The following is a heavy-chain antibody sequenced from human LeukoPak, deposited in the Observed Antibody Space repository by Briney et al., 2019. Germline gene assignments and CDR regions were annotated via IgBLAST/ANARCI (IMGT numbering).Heavy chain of an antibody. V-gene: IGHV3-23*01. J-gene: IGHJ4*02. CDR3: AKDPCTIGGDCYSSIDY. Sequence: PGGSLRLSCAASGFTFSSYAMSWVRQAPGKGLEWVSVISGSGGSTYNADSVKGRFTISRDNSKNTLYLQMNSLRIEDTAVYYCAKDPCTIGGDCYSSIDYWGQGTPVTVSS. D-gene: IGHD2-21*02. CDR1: GFTFSSYA. CDR2: ISGSGGST.